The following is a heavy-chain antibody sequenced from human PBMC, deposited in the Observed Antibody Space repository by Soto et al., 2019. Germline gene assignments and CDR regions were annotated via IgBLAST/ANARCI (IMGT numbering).Heavy chain of an antibody. CDR3: AKAPYAGYFYYFDS. V-gene: IGHV3-9*01. CDR2: ISWNSGAK. J-gene: IGHJ4*02. Sequence: GESLRLSCAGSGSSFGYSSMHWVRQAPGKGLEWVAGISWNSGAKGYADSVKGRFTISRDNAKKSLYLQMNTLRPEDTALYYCAKAPYAGYFYYFDSWGQGTLVTVSS. D-gene: IGHD5-12*01. CDR1: GSSFGYSS.